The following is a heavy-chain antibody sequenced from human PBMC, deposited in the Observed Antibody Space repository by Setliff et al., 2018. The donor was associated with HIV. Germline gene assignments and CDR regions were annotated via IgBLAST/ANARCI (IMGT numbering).Heavy chain of an antibody. CDR2: IYYSGST. CDR1: GGSISGHY. D-gene: IGHD3-22*01. J-gene: IGHJ2*01. V-gene: IGHV4-59*11. CDR3: ARDKRYYYDSSIYWYFDL. Sequence: PSETLSLTCTVSGGSISGHYWSWIRQPPGMGLEWVGYIYYSGSTYSNPSLKSRVTMSVDASKNQFSLKLSSVTAADTAVYYCARDKRYYYDSSIYWYFDLWGRGTLVTVSS.